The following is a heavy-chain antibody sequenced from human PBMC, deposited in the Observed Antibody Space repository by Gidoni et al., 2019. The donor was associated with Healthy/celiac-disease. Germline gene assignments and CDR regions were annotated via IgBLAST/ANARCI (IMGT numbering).Heavy chain of an antibody. CDR1: GFTFSSYA. CDR2: ISYDGSNK. J-gene: IGHJ6*02. V-gene: IGHV3-30*04. D-gene: IGHD3-10*01. CDR3: ARAHYYGSESYSLRRGGMDV. Sequence: QVQLVESGGGVVQPGRSLRLSCAASGFTFSSYAMHWVRQAPGKGLEWVAVISYDGSNKYYADSVKGRFTISRDNSKNTLYLQMNSLRAEDTAVYYCARAHYYGSESYSLRRGGMDVWSQGTTVTVSS.